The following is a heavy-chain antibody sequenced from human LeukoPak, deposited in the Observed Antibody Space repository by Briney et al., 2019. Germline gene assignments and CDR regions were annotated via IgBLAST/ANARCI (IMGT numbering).Heavy chain of an antibody. J-gene: IGHJ4*02. D-gene: IGHD3-9*01. CDR1: GFTFSDYY. CDR3: ARAKLRYFDWTPIGY. CDR2: ISSSGSTI. Sequence: GGSLRLSCAASGFTFSDYYMSWIRQAPGKGLEWVSYISSSGSTIYYADSVKGRFTISRDNAKNSLYLQMNSLRAEDTAVYCCARAKLRYFDWTPIGYWGQGTLVTVSS. V-gene: IGHV3-11*01.